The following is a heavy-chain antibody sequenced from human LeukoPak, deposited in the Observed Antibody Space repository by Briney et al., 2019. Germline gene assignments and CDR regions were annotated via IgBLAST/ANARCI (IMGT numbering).Heavy chain of an antibody. CDR2: IYYSGST. Sequence: SETLSLTCTVSGGSISSSSYYWGWIRQAPGKGLEWIGSIYYSGSTNYNPSLKSRVTISVDKSKNQFSLKLSSVTAADAAVYYCARDVLDQVLLWFGPNYYYYYGMDVWGQGTTVTVSS. V-gene: IGHV4-39*07. CDR3: ARDVLDQVLLWFGPNYYYYYGMDV. J-gene: IGHJ6*02. CDR1: GGSISSSSYY. D-gene: IGHD3-10*01.